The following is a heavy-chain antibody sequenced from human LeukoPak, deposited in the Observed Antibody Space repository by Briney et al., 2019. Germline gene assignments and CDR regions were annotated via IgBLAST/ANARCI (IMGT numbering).Heavy chain of an antibody. J-gene: IGHJ4*02. CDR1: GGSISSGSYY. CDR3: ARGYSGYDWRPDY. CDR2: IYTSGST. Sequence: PSQTLSLTCTVSGGSISSGSYYWSWIRQPAGKGLEWIGRIYTSGSTNYNPSLKSRVTISLDTSKNQFSLRLSSLTAADTAVYYCARGYSGYDWRPDYWGQGTLVTVSS. V-gene: IGHV4-61*02. D-gene: IGHD5-12*01.